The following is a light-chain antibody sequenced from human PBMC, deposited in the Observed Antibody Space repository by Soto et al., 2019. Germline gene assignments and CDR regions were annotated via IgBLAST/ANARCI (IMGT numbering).Light chain of an antibody. CDR1: QSVSSN. V-gene: IGKV3-15*01. Sequence: EIVMTQSPATLSVSPGERATLSCRASQSVSSNLAWYQQKPGQAPRLLIYGASTRATGIPARFSGSGSGTEFTLTISSLQSEDVAVYFCQQYNNWPPGRTFGQGTKVDIK. CDR2: GAS. J-gene: IGKJ1*01. CDR3: QQYNNWPPGRT.